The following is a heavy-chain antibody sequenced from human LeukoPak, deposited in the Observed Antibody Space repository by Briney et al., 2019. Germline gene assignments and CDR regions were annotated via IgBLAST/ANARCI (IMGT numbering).Heavy chain of an antibody. D-gene: IGHD3-10*01. CDR3: AKDLGPSYGSGSYYNEAGYYYYGMDV. V-gene: IGHV3-9*01. CDR1: GFTFDDYA. Sequence: GGSLRLSCAASGFTFDDYAMHWVRQAPGKGLEWVSGISWNSGSIGYADSVKGRFTISRDNAKNSLYLQMNSLRAEDTALYYCAKDLGPSYGSGSYYNEAGYYYYGMDVWGQGTTVTVSS. CDR2: ISWNSGSI. J-gene: IGHJ6*02.